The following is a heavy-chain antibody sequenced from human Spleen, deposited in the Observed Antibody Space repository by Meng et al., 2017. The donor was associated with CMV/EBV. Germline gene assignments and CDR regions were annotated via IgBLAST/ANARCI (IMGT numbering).Heavy chain of an antibody. Sequence: SETLSLSCAVSGGFFNDYYWNWIRQPPGKGLEWIGEINHRGTTKYNPSLKSRVTMSVDASKDQLTLKLDAVTAADTAIYFCARGRYELWGNYFDFWGQGTLVTVSS. CDR1: GGFFNDYY. CDR2: INHRGTT. J-gene: IGHJ4*02. D-gene: IGHD3-10*01. V-gene: IGHV4-34*01. CDR3: ARGRYELWGNYFDF.